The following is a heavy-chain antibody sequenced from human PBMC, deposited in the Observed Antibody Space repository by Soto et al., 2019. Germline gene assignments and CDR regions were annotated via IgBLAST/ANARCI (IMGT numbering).Heavy chain of an antibody. Sequence: GGSLRLSCAASGFTFSSYAMSWVRQAPGKGLEWVSAISGSGGSTYYADSVKGRFTISRDNSKNTLYLQMNSLRAEDTAVYYCAKVPHDYVLPYYYYGMDVWGQGTTVTVSS. J-gene: IGHJ6*02. V-gene: IGHV3-23*01. D-gene: IGHD4-17*01. CDR1: GFTFSSYA. CDR2: ISGSGGST. CDR3: AKVPHDYVLPYYYYGMDV.